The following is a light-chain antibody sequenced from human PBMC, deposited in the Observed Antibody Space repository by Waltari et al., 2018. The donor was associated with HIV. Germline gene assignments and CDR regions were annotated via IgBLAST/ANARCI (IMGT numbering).Light chain of an antibody. Sequence: QSVLTQPPSASGTPGQRVTISCSGRNSNIGSNTVNWYQQLPGTAPKLLIYNNKPRPSGVSDRFSGSKSGTSASLAISGLQSEDEADYYCAAWDDSLNAHVLFGGGTKLTVL. V-gene: IGLV1-44*01. CDR2: NNK. CDR1: NSNIGSNT. J-gene: IGLJ2*01. CDR3: AAWDDSLNAHVL.